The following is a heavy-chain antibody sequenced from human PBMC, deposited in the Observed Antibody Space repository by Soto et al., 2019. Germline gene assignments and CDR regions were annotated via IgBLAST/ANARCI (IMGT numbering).Heavy chain of an antibody. CDR3: ASSSGWPLSFDY. Sequence: AAVKVAGTASGGTVSRYAISWVRQAPGQGLEWMGWISAYNGNTNYAQKLQGRVTMTTDTSTSTAYMELRSLRSDDTAVYYCASSSGWPLSFDYWGQGTLVTVSS. V-gene: IGHV1-18*01. D-gene: IGHD6-19*01. CDR2: ISAYNGNT. CDR1: GGTVSRYA. J-gene: IGHJ4*02.